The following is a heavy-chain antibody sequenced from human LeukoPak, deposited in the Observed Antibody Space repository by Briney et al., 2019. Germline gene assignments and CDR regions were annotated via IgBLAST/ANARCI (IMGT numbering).Heavy chain of an antibody. Sequence: SQTLSLTCTVSGDSISSGDYSWSWIRQPSGKGLEWIGYIFHTGSSYYNPALRSRVTISVDRSRNQFSLRLTSVTAADTAVYYCARELWFVNAPGSWLDPWGQGTLVTVSS. CDR2: IFHTGSS. CDR1: GDSISSGDYS. CDR3: ARELWFVNAPGSWLDP. V-gene: IGHV4-30-2*01. D-gene: IGHD3-10*01. J-gene: IGHJ5*02.